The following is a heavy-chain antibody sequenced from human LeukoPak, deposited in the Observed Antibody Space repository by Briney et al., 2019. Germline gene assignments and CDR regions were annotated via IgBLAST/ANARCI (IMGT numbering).Heavy chain of an antibody. V-gene: IGHV3-23*01. CDR1: GFTFSSYA. CDR2: ISGSGGST. Sequence: GGSLRLSCAASGFTFSSYAMSWVRQAPGKGLEWVSAISGSGGSTYYADSVKGRFTISRDNSKNTLYLQMNSLRAEDTAVYYCAKDLWQQLVPYYFDYWGQGTLVTASS. J-gene: IGHJ4*02. CDR3: AKDLWQQLVPYYFDY. D-gene: IGHD6-13*01.